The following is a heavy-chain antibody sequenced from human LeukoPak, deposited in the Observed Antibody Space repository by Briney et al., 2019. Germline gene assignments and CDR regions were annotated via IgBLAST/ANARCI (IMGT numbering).Heavy chain of an antibody. CDR2: IYHSGST. V-gene: IGHV4-4*02. Sequence: PSGTLSLTCAVSGGSLSSSNWWSWVRQPPGKGLEWIGEIYHSGSTNYNPSLKSRVTISVDKSKNQFSLKLSSVTAADTAVYYCARVLSISGWYMDVWGQGTTVTVSS. CDR3: ARVLSISGWYMDV. J-gene: IGHJ6*02. D-gene: IGHD6-19*01. CDR1: GGSLSSSNW.